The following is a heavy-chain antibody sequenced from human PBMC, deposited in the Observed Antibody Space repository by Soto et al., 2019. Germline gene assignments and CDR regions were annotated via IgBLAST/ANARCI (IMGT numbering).Heavy chain of an antibody. CDR2: ISSSSTYI. Sequence: GGSLRLSCAASGFTFISYSMNWVRQAPGKGLEWVSSISSSSTYIYYADSVKGRFTISRDNAKNSLYLQMNSLRAEDTAVYYCARGIAVAVSNDAFDIWGQGTMVTVSS. D-gene: IGHD6-19*01. CDR1: GFTFISYS. J-gene: IGHJ3*02. CDR3: ARGIAVAVSNDAFDI. V-gene: IGHV3-21*01.